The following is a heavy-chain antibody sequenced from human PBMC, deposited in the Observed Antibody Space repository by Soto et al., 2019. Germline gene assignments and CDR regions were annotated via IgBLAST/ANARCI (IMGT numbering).Heavy chain of an antibody. Sequence: SETLSLTCAVYGGSFSGYYWSWIRQPPEKGLEWIGEINHSGSTNYNPSLKRRVTISVDTSKNQFSLKLSSVTAAGTAVYYCARAGLVKGYYYYMDVWGKGTTVTISS. V-gene: IGHV4-34*01. CDR3: ARAGLVKGYYYYMDV. CDR1: GGSFSGYY. CDR2: INHSGST. J-gene: IGHJ6*03. D-gene: IGHD3-9*01.